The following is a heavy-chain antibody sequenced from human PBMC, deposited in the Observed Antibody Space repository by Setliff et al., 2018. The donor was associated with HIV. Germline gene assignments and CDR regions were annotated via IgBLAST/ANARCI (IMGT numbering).Heavy chain of an antibody. V-gene: IGHV4-31*03. CDR1: GGSIRSGGHY. J-gene: IGHJ5*02. D-gene: IGHD3-10*01. CDR2: IHYTGSN. Sequence: PSETLSLTCTVSGGSIRSGGHYWSWIRQQPGKGLEWIGYIHYTGSNFYNPSLTSRLSMSIDTSENQFSLKLNSVTVADTAVYYCARTKGGSKHGSFWDSWGQGILVTVSS. CDR3: ARTKGGSKHGSFWDS.